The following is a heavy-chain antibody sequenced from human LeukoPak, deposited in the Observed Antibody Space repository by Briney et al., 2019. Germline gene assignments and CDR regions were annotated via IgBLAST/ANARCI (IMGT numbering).Heavy chain of an antibody. Sequence: GGSLRLSCAASGFTFSTYAMSWVRQAPGKGLEWVAYIKKTGSETYYVDSVKGRFTITRDNTRNSLFLQMYSLRAEDTAVYFCAREDGYCSGGNCYSYFDSWGQGTLVTVSS. D-gene: IGHD2-15*01. J-gene: IGHJ4*02. V-gene: IGHV3-7*01. CDR2: IKKTGSET. CDR3: AREDGYCSGGNCYSYFDS. CDR1: GFTFSTYA.